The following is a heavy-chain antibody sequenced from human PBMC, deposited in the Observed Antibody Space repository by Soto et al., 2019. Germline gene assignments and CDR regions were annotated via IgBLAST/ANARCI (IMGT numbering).Heavy chain of an antibody. CDR3: ARDKRYYGRDV. CDR2: IYYSGST. CDR1: GGSISSGDYY. Sequence: QVQLQESGPGLVKPSQTLSLTCTVSGGSISSGDYYWRWIRQPPGKGLEGIGYIYYSGSTYYNPSLKNRVTISVDTSKNQFSLQLSSVTAADTAVYYCARDKRYYGRDVWGPGTTVTVSS. V-gene: IGHV4-30-4*01. J-gene: IGHJ6*02.